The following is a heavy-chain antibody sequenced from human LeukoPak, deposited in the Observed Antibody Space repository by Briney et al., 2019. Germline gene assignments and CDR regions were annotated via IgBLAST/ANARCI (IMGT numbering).Heavy chain of an antibody. V-gene: IGHV3-23*01. CDR2: ISGSGGST. Sequence: GGSLRLSCAASGFTFSSYWMSWVRQAPGKGLEWVSAISGSGGSTYYADSVKGRFTISRDNSKNTLYLQMNSLRAEDTAVYYCAKERHSSSWLLLFFDYWGQGTLVTVSS. D-gene: IGHD6-13*01. J-gene: IGHJ4*02. CDR1: GFTFSSYW. CDR3: AKERHSSSWLLLFFDY.